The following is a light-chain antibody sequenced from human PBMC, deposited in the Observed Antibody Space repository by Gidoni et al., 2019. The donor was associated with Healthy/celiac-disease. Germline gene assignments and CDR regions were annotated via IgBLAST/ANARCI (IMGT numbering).Light chain of an antibody. V-gene: IGKV1-6*01. CDR2: AAS. Sequence: AMQMTPPPSSLSASVGDRVTITCRASQGIRNDLGWYQQKPGKAPKLLIYAASSLQSGVPSRFSGSGSGTDFTLTISSLQPEDFATYYCLQDYNYPLTFGQGTKLEIK. CDR1: QGIRND. CDR3: LQDYNYPLT. J-gene: IGKJ2*01.